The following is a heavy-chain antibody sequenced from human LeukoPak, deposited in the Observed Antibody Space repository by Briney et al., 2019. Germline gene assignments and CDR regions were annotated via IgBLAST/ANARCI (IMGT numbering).Heavy chain of an antibody. CDR3: ARGPGEGGSSGYYYGKPEDPAEYYFDY. J-gene: IGHJ4*02. CDR2: INPSGGRT. Sequence: ASVKVSCKASGYTFTSYYMHWVRQVPGQGLEWMGIINPSGGRTSYAQKFQGRVSMTRDMSTSTVYMELSSLRSEDTAVYYCARGPGEGGSSGYYYGKPEDPAEYYFDYWGQGTLVTVSS. CDR1: GYTFTSYY. D-gene: IGHD3-22*01. V-gene: IGHV1-46*01.